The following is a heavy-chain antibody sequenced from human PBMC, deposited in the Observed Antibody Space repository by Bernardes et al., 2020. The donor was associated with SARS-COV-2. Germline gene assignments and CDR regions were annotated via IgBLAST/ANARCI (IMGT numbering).Heavy chain of an antibody. D-gene: IGHD4-17*01. V-gene: IGHV3-74*01. CDR1: GFTFSSHW. CDR2: VSTDGSST. Sequence: GGSLRLSCAASGFTFSSHWMHWVRLAPGKGLVWVSRVSTDGSSTNYADSVKGRFTISRDNAKNTLYLQMNSLRGEDTAVYYCVKGGYDYGDWDYWGQGTLVTVSS. J-gene: IGHJ4*02. CDR3: VKGGYDYGDWDY.